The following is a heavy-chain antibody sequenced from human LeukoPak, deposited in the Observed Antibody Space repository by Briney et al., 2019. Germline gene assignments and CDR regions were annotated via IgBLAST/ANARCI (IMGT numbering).Heavy chain of an antibody. CDR2: IKQDGSEN. D-gene: IGHD4-17*01. Sequence: PGGSLRLSCAASGFTFSNYWMSWVRQAPGKGLEWVANIKQDGSENYYVDSVKGRFTISRDNAKNSLYLQMNSLRAEDTAVYYCAKDAVDYGALGYFDYWGQGTLVTVSS. CDR3: AKDAVDYGALGYFDY. CDR1: GFTFSNYW. V-gene: IGHV3-7*01. J-gene: IGHJ4*02.